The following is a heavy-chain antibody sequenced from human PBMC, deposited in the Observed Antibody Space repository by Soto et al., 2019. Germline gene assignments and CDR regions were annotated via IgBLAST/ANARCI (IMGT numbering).Heavy chain of an antibody. J-gene: IGHJ4*02. Sequence: SETLSLTCTVSGGSISSYYWSWIRQPPGKGLEWIGYIYCSGSTNYNPSLKSRVTISVDTSKNQFSLKLSSVTAADTAVYYCARRLVGSSGCYPFDYWGQGTLVTVSS. CDR2: IYCSGST. D-gene: IGHD3-22*01. CDR1: GGSISSYY. CDR3: ARRLVGSSGCYPFDY. V-gene: IGHV4-59*01.